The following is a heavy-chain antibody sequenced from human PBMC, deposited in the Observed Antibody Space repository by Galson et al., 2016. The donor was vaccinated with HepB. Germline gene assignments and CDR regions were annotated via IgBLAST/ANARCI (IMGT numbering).Heavy chain of an antibody. CDR3: ARDPLGYDCSGYFDTWGYFQL. D-gene: IGHD3-22*01. J-gene: IGHJ1*01. CDR1: GFTFSSYS. V-gene: IGHV3-21*01. Sequence: SLRLSCAASGFTFSSYSMNWVRQAPGKGLEWVSSISSSSSYIYYADSVKGRLTISRDNAKNSLYLQMNSLRAEDTAVYYCARDPLGYDCSGYFDTWGYFQLWAQGTMDTVSS. CDR2: ISSSSSYI.